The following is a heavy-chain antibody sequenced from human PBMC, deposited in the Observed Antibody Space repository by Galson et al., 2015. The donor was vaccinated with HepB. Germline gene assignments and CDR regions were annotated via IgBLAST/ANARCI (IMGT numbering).Heavy chain of an antibody. CDR3: ARDQAQYSYGRVDY. CDR1: GFTFSSYG. CDR2: ISYDGSNK. V-gene: IGHV3-30*03. J-gene: IGHJ4*02. D-gene: IGHD5-18*01. Sequence: SLRLSCAASGFTFSSYGMHWVRQAPGKGLQWVAVISYDGSNKYYADSVKGRFTISRDNSRNTLYLQMNSLRAEDTAVYYCARDQAQYSYGRVDYWGQGTLVTVSS.